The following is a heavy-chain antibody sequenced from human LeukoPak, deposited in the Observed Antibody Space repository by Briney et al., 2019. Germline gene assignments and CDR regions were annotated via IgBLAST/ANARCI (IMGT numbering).Heavy chain of an antibody. Sequence: PGGSLRLSCAASGFTFSSYEMNWVRQAPGKGLEWVSYISSSGSTIYYADSVKGRFTISRDNAKNSLYLQMNSLRAEDTAVYYCARVTVVGALIGYWGQGTLVTVSS. CDR3: ARVTVVGALIGY. CDR1: GFTFSSYE. J-gene: IGHJ4*02. V-gene: IGHV3-48*03. CDR2: ISSSGSTI. D-gene: IGHD1-26*01.